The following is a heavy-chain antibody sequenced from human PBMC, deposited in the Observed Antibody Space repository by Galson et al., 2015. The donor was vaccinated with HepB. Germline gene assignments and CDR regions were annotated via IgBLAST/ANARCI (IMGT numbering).Heavy chain of an antibody. CDR1: GASIGVSYNY. Sequence: SETLSLTCTVPGASIGVSYNYWDWPPKPPGKGLDWIGVIYYFGTTHYNPSLKSRVTISADTSKNQFSRKLRSVTAADTAVYYGARRDGAKREGVAFDMWGQGTMVTVSS. J-gene: IGHJ3*02. CDR3: ARRDGAKREGVAFDM. D-gene: IGHD1-26*01. V-gene: IGHV4-39*01. CDR2: IYYFGTT.